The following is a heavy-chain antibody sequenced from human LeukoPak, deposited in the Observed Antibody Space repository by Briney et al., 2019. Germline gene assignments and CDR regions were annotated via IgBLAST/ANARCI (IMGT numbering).Heavy chain of an antibody. V-gene: IGHV4-61*02. D-gene: IGHD3-16*01. Sequence: PSETLSLTCTVSGGPISSGSYYWSWIRQPAGKGLEWIGRIYTSGSTNYNPSLKSRVTISVDTSKNQFSLKLSSVTAADTAVYYCAREVYDYVWGSYLDHFDYWGQGTLVTVSS. CDR1: GGPISSGSYY. CDR3: AREVYDYVWGSYLDHFDY. CDR2: IYTSGST. J-gene: IGHJ4*02.